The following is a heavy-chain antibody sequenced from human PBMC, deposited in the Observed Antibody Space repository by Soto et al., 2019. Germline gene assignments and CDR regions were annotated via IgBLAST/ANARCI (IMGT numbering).Heavy chain of an antibody. CDR1: GGSISSYY. Sequence: SETLSLTCTVSGGSISSYYWSWIRQPPGKGLEWIGYIYYSGSTNYNPSLKSRVTISVDTSKNQFSLKLSSVTAADTAVYYCASGPRGRGYLYYYYYMDVWGKGTTVTVSS. V-gene: IGHV4-59*08. D-gene: IGHD3-22*01. J-gene: IGHJ6*03. CDR2: IYYSGST. CDR3: ASGPRGRGYLYYYYYMDV.